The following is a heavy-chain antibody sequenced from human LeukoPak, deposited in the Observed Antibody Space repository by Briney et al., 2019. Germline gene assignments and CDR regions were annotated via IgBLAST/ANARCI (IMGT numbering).Heavy chain of an antibody. CDR1: GFTFSSYD. CDR2: IGTAGDT. J-gene: IGHJ3*02. V-gene: IGHV3-13*01. Sequence: TGGSLRLSCAASGFTFSSYDMHWVRQATGKGLEWVSAIGTAGDTYYPGSVKGRFTISRENAKNSLYLQMNSLRAEDTAVYYCARIEPLDYGDYGGAFDIWGQGTMVTVSS. D-gene: IGHD4-17*01. CDR3: ARIEPLDYGDYGGAFDI.